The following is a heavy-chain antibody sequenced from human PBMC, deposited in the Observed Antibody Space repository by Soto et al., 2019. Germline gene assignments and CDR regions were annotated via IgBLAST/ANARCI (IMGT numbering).Heavy chain of an antibody. CDR2: IIPIFGTA. J-gene: IGHJ6*02. CDR1: GGTFSSYA. Sequence: QVQLVQSGAEVKKPGSSVKVSCKASGGTFSSYAISWVRQAPGQGVEGMGGIIPIFGTANYAQKVQGIVTITADESTRTAYMELSSLRSEDTAVYYCAIAAEAAASYYYGMDVWGQGTTVTVSS. D-gene: IGHD6-13*01. CDR3: AIAAEAAASYYYGMDV. V-gene: IGHV1-69*01.